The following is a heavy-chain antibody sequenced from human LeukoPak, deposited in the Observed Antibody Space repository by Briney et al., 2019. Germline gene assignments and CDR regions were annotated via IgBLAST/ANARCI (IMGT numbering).Heavy chain of an antibody. J-gene: IGHJ5*02. Sequence: SGGSLRLSCAASGFISSNYGMHWVRQPPGKGLEWVAFIRSDGSDRYYAASVKGRFTISRDNSKNTLWLQMNSLRAEDTAVYYCAKHDSSSDLWGQGTLVTVSS. CDR3: AKHDSSSDL. CDR1: GFISSNYG. V-gene: IGHV3-30*02. CDR2: IRSDGSDR. D-gene: IGHD3-22*01.